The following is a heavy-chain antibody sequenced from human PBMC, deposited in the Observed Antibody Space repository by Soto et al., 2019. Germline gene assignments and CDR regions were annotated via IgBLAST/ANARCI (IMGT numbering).Heavy chain of an antibody. Sequence: PSETLSLTCTVSGGSISSYYLTWSRQPSGKGLEWIVRIYTSGSTNDNPSLKSRVTLSVDTSKNQFSLKLISVTAADTAVYYCARHLKFGQADYWGQGSQVTVSS. CDR3: ARHLKFGQADY. J-gene: IGHJ4*02. D-gene: IGHD3-10*01. CDR1: GGSISSYY. V-gene: IGHV4-4*07. CDR2: IYTSGST.